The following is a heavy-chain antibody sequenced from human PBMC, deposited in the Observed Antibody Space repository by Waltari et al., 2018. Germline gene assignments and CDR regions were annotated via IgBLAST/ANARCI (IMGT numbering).Heavy chain of an antibody. J-gene: IGHJ6*03. CDR3: AKVGDCSSTSCHYYYYMDV. D-gene: IGHD2-2*01. CDR2: ISGSGGST. CDR1: GFTFSRYA. Sequence: EVQLVESGGGLVQPGGSMRLSCAASGFTFSRYAMSWVRPPPGKGVEWVSAISGSGGSTYYADSVKGRFTISRDNSKNTMYLQMNSLRAEDTAVYYCAKVGDCSSTSCHYYYYMDVWGKGTTVTVSS. V-gene: IGHV3-23*04.